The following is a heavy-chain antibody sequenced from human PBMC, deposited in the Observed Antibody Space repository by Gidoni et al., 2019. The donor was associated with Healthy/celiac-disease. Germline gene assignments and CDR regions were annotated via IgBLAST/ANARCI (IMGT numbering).Heavy chain of an antibody. CDR3: AKGGRGN. CDR2: ISGSGGST. Sequence: EVQLFASGGALVQPVGSLRLACGAAGVTFSSYAMRWVRQAPGKGLEWVSAISGSGGSTYYADSVKGRFTIYRDNSKNTLYLQMNSLRAEDTAVYYCAKGGRGNWGQGTLVTVSS. V-gene: IGHV3-23*01. CDR1: GVTFSSYA. J-gene: IGHJ4*02. D-gene: IGHD3-16*01.